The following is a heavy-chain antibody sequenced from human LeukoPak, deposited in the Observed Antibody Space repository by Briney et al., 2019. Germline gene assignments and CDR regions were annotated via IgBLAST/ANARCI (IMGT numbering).Heavy chain of an antibody. CDR1: GYTFTSYG. D-gene: IGHD3-22*01. V-gene: IGHV1-18*01. J-gene: IGHJ5*02. CDR3: ARNGYYDSSGYFYQPFDP. CDR2: ISAYNGNT. Sequence: ASVKVSFKASGYTFTSYGISWVRQAPGQGLEWMAWISAYNGNTNYAQKLQGRVTMTTDTSTSTAYMELRSLRSDDTAVYYCARNGYYDSSGYFYQPFDPWGQGTLVTVSS.